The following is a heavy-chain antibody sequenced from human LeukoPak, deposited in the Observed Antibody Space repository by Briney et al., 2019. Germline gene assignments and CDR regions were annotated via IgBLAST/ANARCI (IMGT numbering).Heavy chain of an antibody. CDR1: GFTFSSYW. CDR3: ARALPDPYADYGSFDY. V-gene: IGHV3-7*01. Sequence: GGSLRLSCAASGFTFSSYWMSWVRQAPGKGLEWVANIKQDGSEKYYVDSVKGRFTISRDNAKNSLYLQMNSLRAEDTAVYYCARALPDPYADYGSFDYWGQGTMVTVSS. D-gene: IGHD4-17*01. CDR2: IKQDGSEK. J-gene: IGHJ4*02.